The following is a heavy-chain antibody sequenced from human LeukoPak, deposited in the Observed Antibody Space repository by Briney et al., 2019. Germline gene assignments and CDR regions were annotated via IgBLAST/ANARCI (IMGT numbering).Heavy chain of an antibody. CDR3: AKRFFGPFDY. D-gene: IGHD3/OR15-3a*01. CDR2: ISYDGSNK. CDR1: GFTFSSYG. V-gene: IGHV3-30*18. Sequence: GRSLRLSCAASGFTFSSYGMHWVRQAPGKGLEWVAVISYDGSNKYYADSVKGRFTISRDNSKNTLYLQMNSLRAEDTAVYYCAKRFFGPFDYWGQGTLVTVSS. J-gene: IGHJ4*02.